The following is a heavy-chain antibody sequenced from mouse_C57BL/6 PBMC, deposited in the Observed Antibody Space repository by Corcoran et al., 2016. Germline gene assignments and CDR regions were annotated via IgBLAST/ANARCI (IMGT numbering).Heavy chain of an antibody. CDR1: GYTFTDYY. CDR2: INPYNGGT. V-gene: IGHV1-19*01. CDR3: AKQAPYDWIYFDY. Sequence: EVQLQQSGPVLVKPGASVKMSCKASGYTFTDYYMNWVKQSHGKSLEWIGIINPYNGGTNYNQKFKGKATLTVDKSSSTAYMDLNSLTSADSAVYYCAKQAPYDWIYFDYGGQGTTLTVSS. D-gene: IGHD2-12*01. J-gene: IGHJ2*01.